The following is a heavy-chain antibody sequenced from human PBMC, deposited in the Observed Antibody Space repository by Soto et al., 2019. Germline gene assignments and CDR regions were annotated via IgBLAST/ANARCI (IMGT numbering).Heavy chain of an antibody. V-gene: IGHV4-59*01. J-gene: IGHJ5*01. D-gene: IGHD3-3*01. CDR2: IYYSGST. CDR3: TRGAPTIFGVVYDS. CDR1: DGSFTTYY. Sequence: XETLFLTCAVADGSFTTYYWSWIRQLPGKGLEWIGYIYYSGSTNYNPSLKSRVTISIDTSKNQFSLKLRSVTAADTAVYYCTRGAPTIFGVVYDSWGQGNLVTVSS.